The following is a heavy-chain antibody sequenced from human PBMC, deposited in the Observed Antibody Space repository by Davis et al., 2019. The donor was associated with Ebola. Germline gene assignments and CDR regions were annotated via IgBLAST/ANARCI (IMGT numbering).Heavy chain of an antibody. Sequence: GESLKISCAASGFTFSSYAMHWVRQAPGKGLEWVAVISYDGSNKYYADFVKGRFTISRDNSKNTLYLQMNSLRAEDTAVYYCARDMVVPAAGKYYYYGMDVWGQGTTVTVSS. J-gene: IGHJ6*02. D-gene: IGHD2-2*01. CDR2: ISYDGSNK. V-gene: IGHV3-30-3*01. CDR3: ARDMVVPAAGKYYYYGMDV. CDR1: GFTFSSYA.